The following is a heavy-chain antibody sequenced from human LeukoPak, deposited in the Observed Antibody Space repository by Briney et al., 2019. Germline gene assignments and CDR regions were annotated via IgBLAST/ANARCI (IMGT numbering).Heavy chain of an antibody. V-gene: IGHV4-61*02. D-gene: IGHD5-18*01. J-gene: IGHJ4*02. CDR3: ARDRYSYAEYYFDY. CDR1: GGSIRSGSYY. CDR2: IYTSGST. Sequence: SETLSLTCTVSGGSIRSGSYYWSWIRQPAGKGLEWIGRIYTSGSTNYNPSLKSRVTISVDTSKNQFSLKLSSVTAADTAVYYCARDRYSYAEYYFDYWGQGTLVTVSS.